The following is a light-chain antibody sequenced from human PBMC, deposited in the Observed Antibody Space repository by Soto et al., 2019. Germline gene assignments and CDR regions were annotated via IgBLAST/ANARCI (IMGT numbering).Light chain of an antibody. CDR3: QQYGSSPWT. J-gene: IGKJ1*01. CDR2: GAS. CDR1: QSVSSNY. V-gene: IGKV3-20*01. Sequence: DIVLTQSPGTLSLSPGERATLSCRASQSVSSNYLAWYQQKPGQAPRLLIYGASSRATGIPDRFSGSGSGTDFTLTISRLEPEDFAVYYCQQYGSSPWTFGQGTKVELK.